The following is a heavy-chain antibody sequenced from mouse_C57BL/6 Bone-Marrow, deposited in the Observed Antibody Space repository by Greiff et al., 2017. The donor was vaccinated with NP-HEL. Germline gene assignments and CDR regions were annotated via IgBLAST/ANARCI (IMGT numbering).Heavy chain of an antibody. V-gene: IGHV2-6*01. CDR1: GFSLTSYG. CDR2: IWGVGST. CDR3: AIYDYDGGDY. D-gene: IGHD2-4*01. J-gene: IGHJ4*01. Sequence: VKLMESGPGLVAPSQSLSITCTVSGFSLTSYGVDWVRQSPGKGLEWLGVIWGVGSTNYNSALKSRLSISKDNSKSQVFLKMNSLQTDDTAMYYCAIYDYDGGDYWGQGTSVTVSS.